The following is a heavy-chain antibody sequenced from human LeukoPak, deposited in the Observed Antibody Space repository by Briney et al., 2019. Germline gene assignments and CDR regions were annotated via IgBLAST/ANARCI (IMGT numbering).Heavy chain of an antibody. CDR1: GYSFTSYW. J-gene: IGHJ6*02. D-gene: IGHD3-9*01. V-gene: IGHV5-51*01. CDR2: IYPGDSDT. CDR3: ARQRDILTDQGAGMDV. Sequence: GESLKISCKGSGYSFTSYWIGWVCQMPGKGLEWMGIIYPGDSDTRYSPSFQGQVTISANKSISTAYLQWSSLKASDTAMYYCARQRDILTDQGAGMDVWGQGTTVTVSS.